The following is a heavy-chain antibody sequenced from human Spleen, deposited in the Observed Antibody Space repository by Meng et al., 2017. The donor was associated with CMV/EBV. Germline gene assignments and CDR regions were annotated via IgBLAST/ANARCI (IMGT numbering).Heavy chain of an antibody. Sequence: SKSSGCFFSSHFFPWVRLAPVHGLVWVGMFDPSGGSTAYAQKFQARVTMTRDTSSDSVDMELSSLTSDYTALYFCAGDDGVIGVFDFWGQGTLVTVSS. V-gene: IGHV1-46*01. D-gene: IGHD2-8*01. CDR1: GCFFSSHF. CDR2: FDPSGGST. J-gene: IGHJ4*02. CDR3: AGDDGVIGVFDF.